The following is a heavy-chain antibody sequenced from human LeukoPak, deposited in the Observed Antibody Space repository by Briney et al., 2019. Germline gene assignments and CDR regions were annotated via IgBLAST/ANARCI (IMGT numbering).Heavy chain of an antibody. CDR2: INPNSGGT. V-gene: IGHV1-2*02. Sequence: VASVKVSCKASGYTFTGYYMHWVRPAPGQGLEWMGWINPNSGGTNYAQKFQGRVTMTRDTSISTAYMELSRLRSDDTAVYYCARYYYDSSGYYYVSLFDYWGQGTLVTVSS. D-gene: IGHD3-22*01. CDR3: ARYYYDSSGYYYVSLFDY. CDR1: GYTFTGYY. J-gene: IGHJ4*02.